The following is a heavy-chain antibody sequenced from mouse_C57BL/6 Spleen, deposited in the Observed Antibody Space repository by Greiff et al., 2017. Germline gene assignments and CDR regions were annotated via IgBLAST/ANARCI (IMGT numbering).Heavy chain of an antibody. Sequence: QVQLQQSGAELVRPGSSVKLSCKASGYTFTSYWMHWVKQRPIQGLEWIGNIDPSDSETHYNQKFKDKATLTVDKSSSTAYMQLSSLTSEDSAVYYCARFEGTVVARDWYFDVWGTGTTVTVSS. CDR1: GYTFTSYW. V-gene: IGHV1-52*01. CDR2: IDPSDSET. D-gene: IGHD1-1*01. CDR3: ARFEGTVVARDWYFDV. J-gene: IGHJ1*03.